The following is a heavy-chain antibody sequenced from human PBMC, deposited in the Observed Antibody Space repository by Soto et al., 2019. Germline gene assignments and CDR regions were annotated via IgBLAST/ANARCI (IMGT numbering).Heavy chain of an antibody. Sequence: TSETLSLTCTVSGGSISSSSYYWGWIRQPPGKGLEWIGSIYYSGSTYYNPSLKSRVTISVDTSKNQFSLKLSSVTAADTAVYYCARLGYYDSSGYGIDYWGQGTLVT. CDR1: GGSISSSSYY. V-gene: IGHV4-39*01. D-gene: IGHD3-22*01. CDR3: ARLGYYDSSGYGIDY. CDR2: IYYSGST. J-gene: IGHJ4*02.